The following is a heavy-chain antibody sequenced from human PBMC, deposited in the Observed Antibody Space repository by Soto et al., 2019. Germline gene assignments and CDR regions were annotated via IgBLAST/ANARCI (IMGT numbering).Heavy chain of an antibody. V-gene: IGHV1-18*01. CDR2: ISAYNGNT. D-gene: IGHD6-13*01. CDR1: GYTFTSYG. Sequence: QVQLVQSGAEVKKPGASVKVSCKASGYTFTSYGISWVRQAPGQGLEWMGWISAYNGNTNYAQKLQGRVTMTTDTSTSTAYMDRRSLRSDDTAVYYCARNKGIASAGTMDGWFDPWGQGTLVTVSS. J-gene: IGHJ5*02. CDR3: ARNKGIASAGTMDGWFDP.